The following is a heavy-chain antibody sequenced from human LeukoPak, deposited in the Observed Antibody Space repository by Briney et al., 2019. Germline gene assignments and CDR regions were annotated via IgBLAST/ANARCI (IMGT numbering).Heavy chain of an antibody. CDR3: AKDSYGDYEGYYFDY. D-gene: IGHD4-17*01. CDR2: IRYDGSNK. V-gene: IGHV3-30*02. CDR1: GFTFSSYG. Sequence: GGSLRLSCAASGFTFSSYGMHWVRQAPGKGLEWVAFIRYDGSNKYYAYSVKGRFTISRDNSKNTLYLQMNSLRAEDTAVYYCAKDSYGDYEGYYFDYWGQGTLVTVSS. J-gene: IGHJ4*02.